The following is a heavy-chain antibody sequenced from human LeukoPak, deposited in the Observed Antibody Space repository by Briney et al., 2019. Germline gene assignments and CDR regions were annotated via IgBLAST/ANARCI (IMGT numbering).Heavy chain of an antibody. CDR3: VRDDYDFWSGYQRYFEF. D-gene: IGHD3-3*01. Sequence: PGGSLRLSCAASGFTFINAWMSWVRQAPGKGLEWVANINQDGSEKYYVDSVEGRFTISRDSVKNSLYLQMTSVRADDTAMYYCVRDDYDFWSGYQRYFEFWGQGTLVTVSS. CDR2: INQDGSEK. J-gene: IGHJ4*02. V-gene: IGHV3-7*01. CDR1: GFTFINAW.